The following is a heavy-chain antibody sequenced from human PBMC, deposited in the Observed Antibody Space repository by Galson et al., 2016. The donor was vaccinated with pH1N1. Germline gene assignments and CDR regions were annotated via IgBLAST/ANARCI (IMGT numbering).Heavy chain of an antibody. CDR1: GYSFSSYW. J-gene: IGHJ4*02. V-gene: IGHV5-51*01. Sequence: QSGAEVKKPGESLKISCQGSGYSFSSYWVAWVRQMPGKGLEWMAIMYPDDSDIKYSPSFEGQVTISADKSISTAYLQWRSRTASDTAMYYCARYSGSFFFDYWGQGTLVTVSS. D-gene: IGHD1-26*01. CDR2: MYPDDSDI. CDR3: ARYSGSFFFDY.